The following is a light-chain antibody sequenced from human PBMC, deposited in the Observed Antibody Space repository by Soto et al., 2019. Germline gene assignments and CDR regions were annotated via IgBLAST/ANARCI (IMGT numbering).Light chain of an antibody. V-gene: IGKV3-20*01. J-gene: IGKJ4*01. CDR3: QQYGSSPLT. CDR1: HGVSGRF. CDR2: GAS. Sequence: EIVWTQSPGTLSFSPGERATLSCRASHGVSGRFLAWYLQKPGQAPRLLVYGASSRATGIPDRFSGSGSGTDFTLTISRLEPEDFAVYYCQQYGSSPLTFGQGTKVDIK.